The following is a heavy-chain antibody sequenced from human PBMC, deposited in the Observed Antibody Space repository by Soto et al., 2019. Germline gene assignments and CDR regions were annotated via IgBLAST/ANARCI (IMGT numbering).Heavy chain of an antibody. J-gene: IGHJ4*02. Sequence: SETLSLTCAVSGGSISSGGYSWSWIRQPPGKGLEWIGYIYHSGSTYYNPSLKSRVTISVDRSKNQFSLKLSSVTAADTAVYYCARDDDDFWSGYYRASGYFDYWGQGTLVTVSS. V-gene: IGHV4-30-2*01. CDR2: IYHSGST. CDR1: GGSISSGGYS. CDR3: ARDDDDFWSGYYRASGYFDY. D-gene: IGHD3-3*01.